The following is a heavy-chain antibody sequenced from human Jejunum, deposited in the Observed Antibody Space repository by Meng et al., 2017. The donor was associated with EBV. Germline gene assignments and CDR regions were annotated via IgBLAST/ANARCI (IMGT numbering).Heavy chain of an antibody. J-gene: IGHJ4*02. CDR2: IRSKAHTYAT. Sequence: DVQLVESGGGLVQLGGCGKLSWAASGFDFSGSAIHWVRQASGKGLEWVGRIRSKAHTYATAYGASVKGRFTISRDDSTDTAYLQMASLRTEDTALYYCTGVYTNSWYPPLDNWGPGPLVTVSS. V-gene: IGHV3-73*02. CDR1: GFDFSGSA. CDR3: TGVYTNSWYPPLDN. D-gene: IGHD6-13*01.